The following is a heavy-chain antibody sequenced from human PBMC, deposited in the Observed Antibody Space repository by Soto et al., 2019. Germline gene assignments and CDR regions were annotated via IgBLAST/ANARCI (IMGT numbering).Heavy chain of an antibody. CDR3: ARDPSGDGYNPFDY. CDR2: IIPIFGTA. J-gene: IGHJ4*02. D-gene: IGHD5-12*01. CDR1: GGRIGCCS. Sequence: CWEDRGGRIGCCSSCWVQHATGQGLEWMGGIIPIFGTANYAQKFQGRVTITADESTSTAYMELSSLRSEDTAVYYCARDPSGDGYNPFDYWGQGTLVTVSS. V-gene: IGHV1-69*01.